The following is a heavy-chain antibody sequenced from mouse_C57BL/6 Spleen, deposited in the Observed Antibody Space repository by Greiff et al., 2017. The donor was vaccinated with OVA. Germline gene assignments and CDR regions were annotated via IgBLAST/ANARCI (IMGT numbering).Heavy chain of an antibody. CDR1: GYTFTDYY. CDR2: INPYNGGT. V-gene: IGHV1-19*01. CDR3: AREGFDY. Sequence: EVKLQESGPVLVKPGASVKMSCKASGYTFTDYYMNWVKQSHGKSLEWIGVINPYNGGTSYNQKFKGKATLTVDKSSSTAYMELNSLTSEDSAVYYCAREGFDYWGQGTTLTVSS. J-gene: IGHJ2*01.